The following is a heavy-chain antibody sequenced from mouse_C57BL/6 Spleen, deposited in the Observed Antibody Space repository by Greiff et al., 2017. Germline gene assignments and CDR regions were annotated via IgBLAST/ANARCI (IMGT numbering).Heavy chain of an antibody. CDR1: GYAFSSYW. J-gene: IGHJ4*01. CDR2: IYPGDGDT. CDR3: ARDRGYYYAMDY. Sequence: LQESGAELVKPGASVKISCKASGYAFSSYWMNWVKQRPGKGLEWIGQIYPGDGDTNYNGKFKGKATLTADKSSSTAYMQLSSLTSEDSAVYFCARDRGYYYAMDYWGQGTSVPVSS. V-gene: IGHV1-80*01. D-gene: IGHD2-14*01.